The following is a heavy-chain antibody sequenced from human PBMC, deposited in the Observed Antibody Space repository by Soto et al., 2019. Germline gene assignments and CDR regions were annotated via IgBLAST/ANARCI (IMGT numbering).Heavy chain of an antibody. J-gene: IGHJ6*02. CDR3: ARDLGGGNYGMDV. CDR1: GYTFTSYY. V-gene: IGHV1-46*01. CDR2: INPSGGST. Sequence: VSVKVSCKASGYTFTSYYMHWVRQAPGQGLEWMGVINPSGGSTSYAQNFRGRVTMTRDTSTSTVYMELSSLRSEDAAVYYCARDLGGGNYGMDVWGQGTTVTVSS. D-gene: IGHD1-26*01.